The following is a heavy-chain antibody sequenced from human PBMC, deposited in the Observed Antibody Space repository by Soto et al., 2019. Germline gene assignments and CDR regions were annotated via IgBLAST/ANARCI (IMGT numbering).Heavy chain of an antibody. J-gene: IGHJ4*02. CDR1: GYTFTNNW. CDR2: IDPSDSRT. V-gene: IGHV5-10-1*01. CDR3: ARRRGYSYDFDS. Sequence: XESLKISCSASGYTFTNNWLSWVRQKPGQGLEWMGRIDPSDSRTKYNPSFEGHVTISIDKSINTAFLQWSSLRASDTAVYFCARRRGYSYDFDSWGQGTLVTVSS. D-gene: IGHD5-18*01.